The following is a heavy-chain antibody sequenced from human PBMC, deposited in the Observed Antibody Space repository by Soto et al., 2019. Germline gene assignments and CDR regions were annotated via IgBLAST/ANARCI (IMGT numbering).Heavy chain of an antibody. Sequence: GGSLRLSCAASGFTFSGSAMHWVRQASGKGLEWVGRIRSKANSYATAYAASVKGRFTISRDDSKNTAYLQMNSLKTEATYVYYCTRRDCTNGVCYLPCDYWGQGTLVTVSS. CDR3: TRRDCTNGVCYLPCDY. J-gene: IGHJ4*02. CDR1: GFTFSGSA. CDR2: IRSKANSYAT. V-gene: IGHV3-73*01. D-gene: IGHD2-8*01.